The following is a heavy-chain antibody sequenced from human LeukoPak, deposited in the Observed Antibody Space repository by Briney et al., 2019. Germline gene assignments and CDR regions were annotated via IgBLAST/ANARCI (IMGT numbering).Heavy chain of an antibody. D-gene: IGHD3-22*01. V-gene: IGHV3-30*04. CDR2: ISNDGSDK. Sequence: GGSLRLSCAASGFTFSTYAMHWVPQAPGKGLECVSVISNDGSDKYYPDSVRGRFTISRDNSENTLFLQMNSLRAEDTAVYYCARGTYYYDTNGYYSGGLGYWGQGTLVTVSS. CDR1: GFTFSTYA. CDR3: ARGTYYYDTNGYYSGGLGY. J-gene: IGHJ4*02.